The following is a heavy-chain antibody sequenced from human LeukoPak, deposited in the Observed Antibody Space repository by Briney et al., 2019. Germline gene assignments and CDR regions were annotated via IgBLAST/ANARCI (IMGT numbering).Heavy chain of an antibody. CDR1: GFTFDDYA. Sequence: PGRSLRRSCAASGFTFDDYAMHWVRQAPGKGLEWVSGISWNSGSIGYADSVKGRFTISRDNAKNSLYLQMNSLRAEDTALYYCAKVAGRVYSSSLIDYWGQGTLVTVSS. V-gene: IGHV3-9*01. J-gene: IGHJ4*02. D-gene: IGHD6-13*01. CDR3: AKVAGRVYSSSLIDY. CDR2: ISWNSGSI.